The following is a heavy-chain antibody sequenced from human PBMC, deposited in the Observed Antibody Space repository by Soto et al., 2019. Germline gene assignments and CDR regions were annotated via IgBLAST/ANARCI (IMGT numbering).Heavy chain of an antibody. V-gene: IGHV3-21*01. CDR1: GFTFSSYT. CDR3: ARDRQQLYYMDV. Sequence: EVELVESGGGLVNPGGSLRLSCAASGFTFSSYTMIWVRQAPGKGLEWVSSISSSSSYIYYADSMKGRFTISRDNAKNSLYLQMDSLRVEDMAVYYCARDRQQLYYMDVWGKGTTVTVSS. D-gene: IGHD1-1*01. J-gene: IGHJ6*03. CDR2: ISSSSSYI.